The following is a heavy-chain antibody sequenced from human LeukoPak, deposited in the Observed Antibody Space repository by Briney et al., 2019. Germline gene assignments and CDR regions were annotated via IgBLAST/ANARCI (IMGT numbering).Heavy chain of an antibody. CDR1: AGFITSSRHN. CDR3: ARGIAVAVNWFDP. V-gene: IGHV4-39*01. J-gene: IGHJ5*02. D-gene: IGHD6-19*01. Sequence: SHTLSLTCTAAAGFITSSRHNCGRIRQPPGNGLARIGSIYYSGSTNYNPSLKSRVTISVDTSKNQFSLKLSSVTAADTAVYHCARGIAVAVNWFDPWGQGTLVTVSS. CDR2: IYYSGST.